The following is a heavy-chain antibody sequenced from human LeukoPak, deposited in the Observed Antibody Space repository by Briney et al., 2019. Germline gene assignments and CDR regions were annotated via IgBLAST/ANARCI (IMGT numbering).Heavy chain of an antibody. CDR3: AGADEYYYDSSGYYYGSFDY. J-gene: IGHJ4*02. D-gene: IGHD3-22*01. Sequence: SVKVSCKASGYTFTSYGISWVRQAPGQGLEWMGGIIPIFGTANYAQKFQGRVTITADESTSTAYMELSSLRSEDTAVYYCAGADEYYYDSSGYYYGSFDYWGQGTLVTVSS. CDR2: IIPIFGTA. CDR1: GYTFTSYG. V-gene: IGHV1-69*13.